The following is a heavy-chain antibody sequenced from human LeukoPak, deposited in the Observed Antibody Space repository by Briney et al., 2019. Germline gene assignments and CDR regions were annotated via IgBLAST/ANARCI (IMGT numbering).Heavy chain of an antibody. D-gene: IGHD2-2*02. CDR2: LYYSGIT. Sequence: PSETLSLTCTVSGGSISISSYYWGWIRQPPGKGLEWIGNLYYSGITYYTPSLKSRVTISVDTSKNQFSLKLSSVTAADTAVYYCARQGYCSSTSCYTAHSSSWHRRFDYWGQGTLVTVSS. CDR1: GGSISISSYY. CDR3: ARQGYCSSTSCYTAHSSSWHRRFDY. J-gene: IGHJ4*02. V-gene: IGHV4-39*01.